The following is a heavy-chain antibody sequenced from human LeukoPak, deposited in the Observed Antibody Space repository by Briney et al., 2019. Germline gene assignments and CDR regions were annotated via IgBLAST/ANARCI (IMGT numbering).Heavy chain of an antibody. J-gene: IGHJ3*02. CDR1: GYSFTSYW. V-gene: IGHV5-51*01. CDR2: IYPGDSDT. D-gene: IGHD4-17*01. Sequence: HGESLKISCKGSGYSFTSYWIGWVRQMPGKGLEWMGIIYPGDSDTRYSPSFQGQVTISADKSISTAYLQWSSLKASDTAMYYCASLNDYGDYVAAFDIWGQGTMVTVSS. CDR3: ASLNDYGDYVAAFDI.